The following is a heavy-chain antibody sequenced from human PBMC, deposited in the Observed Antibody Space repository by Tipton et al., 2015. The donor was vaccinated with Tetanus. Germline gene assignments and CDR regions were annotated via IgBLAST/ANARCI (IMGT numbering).Heavy chain of an antibody. D-gene: IGHD1-26*01. V-gene: IGHV4-31*02. Sequence: LRLSCTVSGGPISSGGYYWSWIRQHPGKGLEWIGDIYNSGSTYYNPSLKSRVTISVDTSKNQFSLKLNSVTAADTAVYYCARDQARGARGWNYFDYWGQGSLVTVSS. CDR1: GGPISSGGYY. J-gene: IGHJ4*02. CDR2: IYNSGST. CDR3: ARDQARGARGWNYFDY.